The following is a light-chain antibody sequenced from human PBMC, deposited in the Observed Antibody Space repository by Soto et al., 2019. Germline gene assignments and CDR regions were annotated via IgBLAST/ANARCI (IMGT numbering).Light chain of an antibody. Sequence: DIQMTQSPSSLSASVGDRVTITCRASQSITIYLNWYQQKPGKAPKLLIYAASSLQTGVPSRFSGSGSGTDFTLTVSSLQPEDFATYYCHQSYSNPPTFGQGTKVEIK. J-gene: IGKJ1*01. CDR1: QSITIY. V-gene: IGKV1-39*01. CDR3: HQSYSNPPT. CDR2: AAS.